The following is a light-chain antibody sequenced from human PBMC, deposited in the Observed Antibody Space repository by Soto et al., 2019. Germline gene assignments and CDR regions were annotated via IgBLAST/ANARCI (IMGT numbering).Light chain of an antibody. CDR3: QQRSNWPMST. CDR1: QSVGGD. CDR2: DAS. J-gene: IGKJ5*01. V-gene: IGKV3-11*01. Sequence: EIVLTQSPGTLSLSPGERATLSCRASQSVGGDLAWYQRKPGQAPRLLIYDASNRATGIPARFSGSGSGTDFTLTISSLEPEDFAVYYCQQRSNWPMSTFGQGTRLEIK.